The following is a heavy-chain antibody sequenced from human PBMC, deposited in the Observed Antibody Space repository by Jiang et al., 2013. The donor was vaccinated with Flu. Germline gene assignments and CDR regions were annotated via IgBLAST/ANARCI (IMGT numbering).Heavy chain of an antibody. CDR2: IKQDGSEK. J-gene: IGHJ3*02. D-gene: IGHD1-26*01. V-gene: IGHV3-7*01. Sequence: SGGGLVQPGGSLRLSCAASGFSFSSYWMSWVRQAPGKGLEWMANIKQDGSEKYYADSVKGRFTISRDNSKNTLYLQMNSLRAEDTAVYYCAKESGSEDDAFDIWGQGTMVTVSS. CDR1: GFSFSSYW. CDR3: AKESGSEDDAFDI.